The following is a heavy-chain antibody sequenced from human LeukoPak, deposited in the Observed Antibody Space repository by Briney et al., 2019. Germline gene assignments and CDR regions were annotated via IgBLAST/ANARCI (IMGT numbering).Heavy chain of an antibody. Sequence: GESLKISCKGSGYSFTSYWTGWVRQMPGKGLEWMGIIYPGDSDTRYSPSFQGQVTISADKSVSTAYLQWSSLKASDTAMYYCARGVETNEYYFDYWGQGTLVTVSS. CDR2: IYPGDSDT. V-gene: IGHV5-51*01. CDR3: ARGVETNEYYFDY. D-gene: IGHD5-24*01. CDR1: GYSFTSYW. J-gene: IGHJ4*02.